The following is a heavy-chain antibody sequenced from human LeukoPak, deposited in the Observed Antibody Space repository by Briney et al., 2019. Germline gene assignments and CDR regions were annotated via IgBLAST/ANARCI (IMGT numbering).Heavy chain of an antibody. Sequence: GGSLRLSCAASGFTFSSYSMNWVRQAPGKGLEWVSYISSSSSYIYYADSVKGRFTISRDNAKNSLYLQMNSLRAEDTAVYYCASSGHHLRFLEWLLFHWGQGTLVTVSS. CDR2: ISSSSSYI. D-gene: IGHD3-3*01. CDR3: ASSGHHLRFLEWLLFH. J-gene: IGHJ4*02. V-gene: IGHV3-21*01. CDR1: GFTFSSYS.